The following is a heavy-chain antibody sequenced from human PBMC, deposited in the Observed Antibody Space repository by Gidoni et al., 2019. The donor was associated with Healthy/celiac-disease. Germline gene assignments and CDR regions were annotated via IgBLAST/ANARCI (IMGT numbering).Heavy chain of an antibody. CDR2: IIPIFGTA. Sequence: QVQLVQSGAEVKKPGSSVKVSCKASGGTFSSYAISWVRQAPGQRLEWMGGIIPIFGTANYAQKFQGRVTITADKSTSTAYMELSSLRSEDTAVYYCARDLGRGLELPHYYYYYMDVWGKGTTVTVSS. J-gene: IGHJ6*03. CDR1: GGTFSSYA. CDR3: ARDLGRGLELPHYYYYYMDV. V-gene: IGHV1-69*06. D-gene: IGHD1-7*01.